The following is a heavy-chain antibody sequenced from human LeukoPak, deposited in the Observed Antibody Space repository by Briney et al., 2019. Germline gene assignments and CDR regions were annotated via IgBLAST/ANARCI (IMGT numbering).Heavy chain of an antibody. CDR3: AKNGDRGAYCSGGSCYPYYYYYMDV. CDR1: GFTFSSYA. CDR2: ISGSGGST. D-gene: IGHD2-15*01. V-gene: IGHV3-23*01. Sequence: GGSLRLSCAASGFTFSSYAMSWVRQAPGKGLEWVSAISGSGGSTYYADSVKGRFTISRDNSKNTLYLQMNSLRAEDTAIYYCAKNGDRGAYCSGGSCYPYYYYYMDVWGKGTTVTISS. J-gene: IGHJ6*03.